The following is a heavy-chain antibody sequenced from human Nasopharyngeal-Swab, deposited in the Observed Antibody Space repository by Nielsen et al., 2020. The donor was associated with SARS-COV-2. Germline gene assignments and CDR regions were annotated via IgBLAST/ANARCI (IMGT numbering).Heavy chain of an antibody. CDR2: TNAGNGNT. J-gene: IGHJ4*02. V-gene: IGHV1-3*01. CDR3: ARGSLDH. Sequence: WVRQAPGQRLEWMGWTNAGNGNTKYSQKFQGRVTITRDTSASTAYMERSSLRSEDTAVYYCARGSLDHWGQGTLVTVSS.